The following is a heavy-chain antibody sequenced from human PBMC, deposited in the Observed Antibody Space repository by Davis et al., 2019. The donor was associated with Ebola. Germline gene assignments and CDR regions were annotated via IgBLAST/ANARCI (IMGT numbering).Heavy chain of an antibody. CDR2: IYYIWTP. Sequence: PSETLSLTCSVSGGSINNGNYYWSWFRQPPGKGPEWIGHIYYIWTPSYNPSLRSRLTISLDASRNQFSLKLTSVTVEDTAVYYCATNTTTSGWLDPWGQGILVTVSS. CDR1: GGSINNGNYY. D-gene: IGHD1-1*01. V-gene: IGHV4-30-4*01. CDR3: ATNTTTSGWLDP. J-gene: IGHJ5*02.